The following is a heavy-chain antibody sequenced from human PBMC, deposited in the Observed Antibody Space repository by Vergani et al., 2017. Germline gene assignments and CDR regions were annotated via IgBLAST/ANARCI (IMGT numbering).Heavy chain of an antibody. J-gene: IGHJ4*02. CDR2: IYHSGST. D-gene: IGHD3-22*01. Sequence: QLQLQESGSGLVKPSQTLSLTCAVSGGSISSGGYSWIWIRQPPGKGLEWIGYIYHSGSTYYNPSLKSRVTISVDRSKNQFSLKLSSVTAADTSVYYCDRGHDSSGYYYDYWGQGTLVTVSS. CDR3: DRGHDSSGYYYDY. CDR1: GGSISSGGYS. V-gene: IGHV4-30-2*01.